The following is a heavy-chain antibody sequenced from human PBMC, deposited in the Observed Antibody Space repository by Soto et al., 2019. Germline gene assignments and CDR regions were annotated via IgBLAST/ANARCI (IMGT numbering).Heavy chain of an antibody. V-gene: IGHV1-8*01. CDR3: ARMATFGSLNWFDP. J-gene: IGHJ5*02. CDR1: GYSFTNND. D-gene: IGHD3-16*01. Sequence: ASVKVSCKASGYSFTNNDVTWVRQATGQGLEWMGWMNPGSGDTGYAQKFQGRVTMTRDISIATAYMELSSLRSDDTAIYYCARMATFGSLNWFDPWGQGTLVTV. CDR2: MNPGSGDT.